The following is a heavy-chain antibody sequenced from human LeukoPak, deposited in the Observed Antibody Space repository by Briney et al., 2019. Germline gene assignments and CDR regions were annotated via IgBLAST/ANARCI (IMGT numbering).Heavy chain of an antibody. CDR2: IIPILGIA. Sequence: SVTVSFKASGGTFNSYAISWVRQAPGQGLEWMGRIIPILGIANYAQKFQGRVTITADKSTSTPYMELSSLRSEDTAVYYCASRTMIVGATYYYYYGMDVWGQGTTVTVSS. J-gene: IGHJ6*02. D-gene: IGHD1-26*01. CDR3: ASRTMIVGATYYYYYGMDV. V-gene: IGHV1-69*04. CDR1: GGTFNSYA.